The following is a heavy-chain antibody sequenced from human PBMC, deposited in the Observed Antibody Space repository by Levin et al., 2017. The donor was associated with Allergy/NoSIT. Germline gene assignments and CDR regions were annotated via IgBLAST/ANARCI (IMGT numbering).Heavy chain of an antibody. J-gene: IGHJ3*02. Sequence: SGPTLVKPTQTLTLTCTFSGFSLSTSGVGVGWIRQPPGKALEWLAIIYWDDDKHYSPSLKSRLTITKDTSKNQVVLTMTNMDPVDTATYYCAHRPYYESTGRAFDMWGQGTMVTVSS. CDR2: IYWDDDK. CDR3: AHRPYYESTGRAFDM. CDR1: GFSLSTSGVG. D-gene: IGHD3-22*01. V-gene: IGHV2-5*02.